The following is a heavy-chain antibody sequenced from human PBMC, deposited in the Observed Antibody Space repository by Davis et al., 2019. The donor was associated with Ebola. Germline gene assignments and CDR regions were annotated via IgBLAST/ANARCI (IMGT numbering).Heavy chain of an antibody. CDR2: ISTYNGNT. CDR1: GYIFRSYG. J-gene: IGHJ4*02. V-gene: IGHV1-18*04. D-gene: IGHD6-25*01. CDR3: ARDRAATVIEY. Sequence: AASVKVSCKASGYIFRSYGISWVRQAPGQGLEWMGWISTYNGNTKYAQNFQGRVTMTTYTSTDTAYMELRSLRSDDTAVYYCARDRAATVIEYWGQGTLVTVSS.